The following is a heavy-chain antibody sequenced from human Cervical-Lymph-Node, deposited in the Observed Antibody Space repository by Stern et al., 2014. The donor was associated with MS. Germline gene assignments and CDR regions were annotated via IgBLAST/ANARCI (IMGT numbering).Heavy chain of an antibody. J-gene: IGHJ4*02. D-gene: IGHD5-18*01. CDR3: AISSETSDGLYALGYGL. V-gene: IGHV1-69*01. CDR1: GGTFSKFP. CDR2: IFPVYGTP. Sequence: VHLVESGAEVTKPGSSVKVSCKASGGTFSKFPCSWVRQAPGQGLEWLGGIFPVYGTPTYAQDFRGRVTISADVSTSTVYMELSSLRSDDTAVYCCAISSETSDGLYALGYGLWGQGTLVTVSS.